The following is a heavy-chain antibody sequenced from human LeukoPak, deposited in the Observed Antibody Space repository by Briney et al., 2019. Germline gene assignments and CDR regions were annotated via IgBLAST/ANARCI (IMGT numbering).Heavy chain of an antibody. D-gene: IGHD3-22*01. CDR2: INTNTGNP. V-gene: IGHV7-4-1*02. CDR1: RYTFTNYA. CDR3: ARDQRYYDSTDY. Sequence: ASVMVSCKASRYTFTNYAMNWVRQAPGQGLEWMGWINTNTGNPTYAQGFTGRFVFSLDPSVSTAYLQISSLKAEDTAVYYCARDQRYYDSTDYWGQGTLVTVSS. J-gene: IGHJ4*02.